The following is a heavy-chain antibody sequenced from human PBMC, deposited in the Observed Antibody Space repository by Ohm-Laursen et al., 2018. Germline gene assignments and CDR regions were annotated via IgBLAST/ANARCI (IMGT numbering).Heavy chain of an antibody. CDR3: AREDPLTGSIDY. J-gene: IGHJ4*02. Sequence: SLRLSCAASGFTFSSYGMHWVRQAPGKGLEWVAVIWYDGSNKYYADSVKGRFTISRDNSKNTLYLQMNSLRAEDTAVYYCAREDPLTGSIDYWGQGTLVTVSS. CDR1: GFTFSSYG. V-gene: IGHV3-33*01. CDR2: IWYDGSNK. D-gene: IGHD1-20*01.